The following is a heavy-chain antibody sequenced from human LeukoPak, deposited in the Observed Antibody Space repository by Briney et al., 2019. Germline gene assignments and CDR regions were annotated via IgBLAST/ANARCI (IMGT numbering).Heavy chain of an antibody. Sequence: GGSVTLFCAACGVPFSDHGIMWPPHTRGEGGVGVSGNNWKDGSTGYADSVRGRFTISRHNAKNSLYLQMNSLRAEDTALYYCARGGRGGYSSASEYYFDSWGQGTLVTVSS. D-gene: IGHD5-18*01. J-gene: IGHJ4*02. CDR3: ARGGRGGYSSASEYYFDS. CDR2: NNWKDGST. V-gene: IGHV3-20*04. CDR1: GVPFSDHG.